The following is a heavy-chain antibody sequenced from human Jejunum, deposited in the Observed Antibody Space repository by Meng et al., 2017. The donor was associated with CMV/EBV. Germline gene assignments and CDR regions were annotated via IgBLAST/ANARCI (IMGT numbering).Heavy chain of an antibody. D-gene: IGHD4-17*01. J-gene: IGHJ4*02. CDR1: GGSVSSSTYY. CDR2: MYHSGKT. CDR3: ARDIDQIYGH. Sequence: VSGGSVSSSTYYWAWVRQSPGKGLEWIGSMYHSGKTYYNASLTSRVTISVDTSTMQFSLKLRSVTAADTAVYYCARDIDQIYGHWGQGRRVTVSS. V-gene: IGHV4-39*07.